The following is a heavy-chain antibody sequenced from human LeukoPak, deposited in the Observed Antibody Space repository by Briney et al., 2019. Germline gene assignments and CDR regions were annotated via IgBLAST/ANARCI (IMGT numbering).Heavy chain of an antibody. CDR1: GFTVSSDC. J-gene: IGHJ4*02. V-gene: IGHV3-53*01. Sequence: PGGSLRLSCAASGFTVSSDCMSWVRQAPGKGLEWVSFIYSGGSTYYADSVRGRFTISRDNSKNTLYLQMNSLRAEDTAVYYCARLGGSYYFAYWGQGTLVTVSS. CDR2: IYSGGST. D-gene: IGHD1-26*01. CDR3: ARLGGSYYFAY.